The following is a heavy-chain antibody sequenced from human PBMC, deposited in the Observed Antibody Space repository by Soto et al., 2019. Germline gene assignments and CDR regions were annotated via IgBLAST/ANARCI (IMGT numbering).Heavy chain of an antibody. CDR1: GFSLSNYE. D-gene: IGHD2-21*01. Sequence: GGSLRLSCAVSGFSLSNYEMNWVRQAPGKGLEWVSYISSSGTTIYYADSVKGRFTISRDTAKKPLFLQMNSLRDEDTAVYYCARVRVMSGIFGMDVWGQGTTVTVSS. CDR3: ARVRVMSGIFGMDV. CDR2: ISSSGTTI. V-gene: IGHV3-48*03. J-gene: IGHJ6*02.